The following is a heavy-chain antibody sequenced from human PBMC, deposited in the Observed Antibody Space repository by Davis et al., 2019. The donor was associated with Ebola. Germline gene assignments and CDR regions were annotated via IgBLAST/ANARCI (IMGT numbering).Heavy chain of an antibody. D-gene: IGHD3-22*01. J-gene: IGHJ4*02. Sequence: ASVKVSCKASGYTFTSYGINWVRQATGQGLEWLGWMNPDNNDRGYAQKFQGRVTLTRDTSISTAYMELSSLRSEDTAVYYCARVGFHSSGYFTWGQGTLVTVSS. CDR3: ARVGFHSSGYFT. CDR1: GYTFTSYG. CDR2: MNPDNNDR. V-gene: IGHV1-8*03.